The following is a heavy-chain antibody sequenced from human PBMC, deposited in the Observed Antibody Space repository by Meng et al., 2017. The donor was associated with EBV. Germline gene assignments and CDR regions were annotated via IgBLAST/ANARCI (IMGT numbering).Heavy chain of an antibody. D-gene: IGHD2-21*01. J-gene: IGHJ4*02. CDR3: VRGPPVGVPGPGDY. Sequence: QVQFVQSGAEVKNPGASVKVSCKASGYACTSYILHWVRQAPGQRLEWMGWINVGVGYTKYSQKFQGRVTISSDTSATTGYMELSSLRSEDTAVYYCVRGPPVGVPGPGDYWGQGTLVTVSS. V-gene: IGHV1-3*01. CDR1: GYACTSYI. CDR2: INVGVGYT.